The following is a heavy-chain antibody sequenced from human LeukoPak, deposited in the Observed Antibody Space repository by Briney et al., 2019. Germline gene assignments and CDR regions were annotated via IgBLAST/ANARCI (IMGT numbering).Heavy chain of an antibody. CDR3: ARDRSYDNDSGYYYYGMDV. CDR1: GFPVNKYEIH. CDR2: IYYSGTT. Sequence: LRLSCAASGFPVNKYEIHWVRQAPGKGLEWIGYIYYSGTTYYNPSLKSRITISVDTSKNQFSLKLSSVTAADTAVYYCARDRSYDNDSGYYYYGMDVWGQGTTVTVSS. V-gene: IGHV4-30-4*01. J-gene: IGHJ6*02. D-gene: IGHD1-26*01.